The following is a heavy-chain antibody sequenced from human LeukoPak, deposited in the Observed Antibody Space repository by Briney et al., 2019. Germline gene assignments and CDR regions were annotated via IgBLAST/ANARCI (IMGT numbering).Heavy chain of an antibody. Sequence: SETLSLTCTVSGGSISSYYWSWIRQPPGKGLEWIGYIYYSGSTNYNPSLKSRVTISVDTSKNQFSLKLSSVTAADTAVYYCARGGDYDSSGYYYGLDYWGQGTLVTVSS. CDR3: ARGGDYDSSGYYYGLDY. V-gene: IGHV4-59*01. CDR1: GGSISSYY. J-gene: IGHJ4*02. CDR2: IYYSGST. D-gene: IGHD3-22*01.